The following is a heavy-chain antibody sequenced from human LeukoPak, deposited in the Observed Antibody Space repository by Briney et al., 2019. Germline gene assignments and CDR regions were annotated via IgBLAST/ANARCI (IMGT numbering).Heavy chain of an antibody. V-gene: IGHV3-21*01. CDR1: GFTFSSDS. Sequence: GGSLRLSCAPSGFTFSSDSMNWVRQAPGEGLEWVSSVSSSISYIYYADSVKGRFTISRDNAKNSLCLQMNSLRAEETAVYYCARSVLEEWTRGSYYYYYYMDVWGKGTTVTVSS. J-gene: IGHJ6*03. D-gene: IGHD3-16*01. CDR3: ARSVLEEWTRGSYYYYYYMDV. CDR2: VSSSISYI.